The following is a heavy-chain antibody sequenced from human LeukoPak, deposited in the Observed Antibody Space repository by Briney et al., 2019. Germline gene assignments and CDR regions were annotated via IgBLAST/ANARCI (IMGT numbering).Heavy chain of an antibody. V-gene: IGHV1-3*04. CDR2: INTGNGNT. CDR1: GYTFTGYA. J-gene: IGHJ4*02. CDR3: ASAHVAVTGLDY. Sequence: GASVKVSCKASGYTFTGYAMHWVRQAPGQRLEWMGWINTGNGNTKYSQKFQGRVTITRDTSASTAYMELSSLISEDTAVFYCASAHVAVTGLDYWGQGTLVTVSS. D-gene: IGHD6-19*01.